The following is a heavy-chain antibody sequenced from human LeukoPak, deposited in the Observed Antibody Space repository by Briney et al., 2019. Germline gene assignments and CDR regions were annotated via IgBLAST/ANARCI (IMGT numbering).Heavy chain of an antibody. J-gene: IGHJ4*02. D-gene: IGHD2-21*01. CDR3: ARDGDGSTLD. CDR1: SYTHTIYL. V-gene: IGHV1-2*02. Sequence: ASVKVSCKASSYTHTIYLFHSVRQAPGQGLEWVGGINSNNGDTHYAQNFQGRVTMTRDTSISTAYMELSRLGSDDTAVSYCARDGDGSTLDWGQGTLVTVSS. CDR2: INSNNGDT.